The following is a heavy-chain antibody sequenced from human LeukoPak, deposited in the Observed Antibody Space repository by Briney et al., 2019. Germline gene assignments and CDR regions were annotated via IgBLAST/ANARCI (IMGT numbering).Heavy chain of an antibody. V-gene: IGHV3-64*02. J-gene: IGHJ4*02. CDR2: ISSNGGST. CDR1: GFTFSSYA. Sequence: GGSLRLSCAASGFTFSSYAMHWVRQAPGKGLEYVSAISSNGGSTYYADSVKGRFTISRDNSKNTLYLQMGSLRAEDMAVYYCAREAPISSYFGYWGQGTLVTVSS. CDR3: AREAPISSYFGY. D-gene: IGHD3-3*02.